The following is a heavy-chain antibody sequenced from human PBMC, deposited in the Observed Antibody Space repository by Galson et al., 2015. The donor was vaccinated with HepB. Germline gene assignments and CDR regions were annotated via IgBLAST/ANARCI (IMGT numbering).Heavy chain of an antibody. V-gene: IGHV3-7*01. D-gene: IGHD2-15*01. CDR2: IKQDGSEK. CDR1: GFTFSSYW. J-gene: IGHJ4*02. Sequence: SLRLSCAASGFTFSSYWMSWVRQAPGKGLEWVANIKQDGSEKYYVDSVKGRFTISRDNAKNSLYLQMNSLRAEGTAVYYCARVQVVAAAEYYFDYWGQGTLVTVSS. CDR3: ARVQVVAAAEYYFDY.